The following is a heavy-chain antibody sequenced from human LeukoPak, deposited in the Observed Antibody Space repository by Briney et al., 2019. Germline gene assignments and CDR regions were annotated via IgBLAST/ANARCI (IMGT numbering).Heavy chain of an antibody. D-gene: IGHD2/OR15-2a*01. CDR2: TFHTGRT. CDR3: AGHHPRNTVDF. J-gene: IGHJ4*02. CDR1: GGSIRSYY. V-gene: IGHV4-59*08. Sequence: PSETLSLTCSVSGGSIRSYYWSWIRQPPGEGLEWLGYTFHTGRTSYNPSFKSRVTISLDTSKNQFSLKLSSVTAADTAVYYCAGHHPRNTVDFWGQGTLVTVSS.